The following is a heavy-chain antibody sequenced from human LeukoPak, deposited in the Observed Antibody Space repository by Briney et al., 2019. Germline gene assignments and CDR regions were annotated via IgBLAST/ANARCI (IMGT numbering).Heavy chain of an antibody. Sequence: SETLSLTCTVSGGSISSYYWSWIRQPPGKGLEWIGYIYYNGNTNYNPSLNSRVTISIDTSKSQFSLKLNSVTAADTAVFYCARVNPYYYHMDVWGKGTTVTISS. V-gene: IGHV4-59*01. CDR2: IYYNGNT. CDR3: ARVNPYYYHMDV. CDR1: GGSISSYY. J-gene: IGHJ6*03. D-gene: IGHD1-14*01.